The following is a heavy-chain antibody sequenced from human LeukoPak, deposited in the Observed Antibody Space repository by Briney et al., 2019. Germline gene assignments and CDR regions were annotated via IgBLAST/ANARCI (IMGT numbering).Heavy chain of an antibody. J-gene: IGHJ4*02. Sequence: PSETLSLTCAVYGGSFSGYYWSWIRQPPGKGLEWIGEMNHSGITNYNPSLKSRVTISIDTSKNQFSLKVISVTAAYTAVYYCARAYYDFWSGPRPIDSWGQGTLVTVSS. D-gene: IGHD3-3*01. CDR2: MNHSGIT. V-gene: IGHV4-34*01. CDR3: ARAYYDFWSGPRPIDS. CDR1: GGSFSGYY.